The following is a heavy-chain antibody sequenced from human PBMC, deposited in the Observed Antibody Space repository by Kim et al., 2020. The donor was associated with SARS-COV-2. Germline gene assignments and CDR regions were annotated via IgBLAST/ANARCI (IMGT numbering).Heavy chain of an antibody. D-gene: IGHD3-10*01. V-gene: IGHV4-34*01. CDR1: GGSFSGYY. CDR2: INHSGST. CDR3: ARVGGSGSYYNVPLYYYYGMDV. Sequence: SETLSLTCAVYGGSFSGYYWSWIRQPPGKGLEWIGEINHSGSTNYNPSLKSRVTISVDTSKNQFSLKLSSVTAADTAVYYCARVGGSGSYYNVPLYYYYGMDVWGQGTTVTVSS. J-gene: IGHJ6*02.